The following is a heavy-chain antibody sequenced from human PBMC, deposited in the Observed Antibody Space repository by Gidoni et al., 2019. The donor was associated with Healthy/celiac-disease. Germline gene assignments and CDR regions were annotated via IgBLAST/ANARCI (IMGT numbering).Heavy chain of an antibody. J-gene: IGHJ5*02. V-gene: IGHV3-15*01. CDR3: TTDYGNWFDP. CDR2: IKSKTDGGTT. Sequence: EVQLVGPGGGLVTPGGSLRLTCAASGCTFRNPWMSWVRQTPGKGLEWVGRIKSKTDGGTTDYAAPVKGRFTVSRDDSKHTLYLQMNSLKTEDAAVYYCTTDYGNWFDPWGQGTLVTVSS. D-gene: IGHD4-17*01. CDR1: GCTFRNPW.